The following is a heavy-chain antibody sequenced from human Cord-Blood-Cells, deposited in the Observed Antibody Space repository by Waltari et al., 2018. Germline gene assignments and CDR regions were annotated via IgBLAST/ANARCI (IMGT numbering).Heavy chain of an antibody. V-gene: IGHV3-72*01. CDR1: GFTFSDHY. J-gene: IGHJ6*03. D-gene: IGHD1-26*01. CDR3: ARVFGGSYYYYYYMDV. CDR2: TRNKANSYTT. Sequence: EVQLVESGGGLVQPGGSLRLSCAASGFTFSDHYMSWVRQDAGQGLECVGRTRNKANSYTTEYAASVKGRFTISRDDSKNSLYLQMNSLKTEDTAVYYCARVFGGSYYYYYYMDVWGKGTTVTVSS.